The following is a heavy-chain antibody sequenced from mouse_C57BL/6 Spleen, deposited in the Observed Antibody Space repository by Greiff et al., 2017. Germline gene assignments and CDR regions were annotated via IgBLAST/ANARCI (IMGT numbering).Heavy chain of an antibody. CDR1: GYTFTGYW. Sequence: QVQLQQSGAELMKPGASVKLSCKATGYTFTGYWLEWVKQRPGHGLEWIGEILPGSGSTNYNEKFKGKATFTADTSSNTAYMQLSSLTTEDSAIYYCARARYYGSSYDYAMDYWGQGTSVTVSS. CDR2: ILPGSGST. J-gene: IGHJ4*01. D-gene: IGHD1-1*01. CDR3: ARARYYGSSYDYAMDY. V-gene: IGHV1-9*01.